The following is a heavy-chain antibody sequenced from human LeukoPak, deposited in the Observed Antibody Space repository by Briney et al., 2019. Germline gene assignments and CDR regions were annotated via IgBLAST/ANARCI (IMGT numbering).Heavy chain of an antibody. CDR3: AKTKGYPYYFDY. CDR1: GFTFSSYA. CDR2: ISGSGGST. D-gene: IGHD6-13*01. Sequence: PGGSLRLSCVASGFTFSSYAVTWVRQAPGKGLKWVSAISGSGGSTYYADSVKGRFTISRDNSKNTLYLQMNSLRAEDTAVYSCAKTKGYPYYFDYWGQGILVTVSS. J-gene: IGHJ4*02. V-gene: IGHV3-23*01.